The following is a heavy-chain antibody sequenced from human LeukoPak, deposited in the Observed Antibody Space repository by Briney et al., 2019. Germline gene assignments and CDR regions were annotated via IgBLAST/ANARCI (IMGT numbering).Heavy chain of an antibody. CDR3: ARTGITVAPPFDY. D-gene: IGHD4-23*01. CDR1: GFTFSNYN. CDR2: ISSSSSYI. J-gene: IGHJ4*02. V-gene: IGHV3-21*01. Sequence: GGSLRLSCAASGFTFSNYNMHWVRQAPGKGLEWVSSISSSSSYIYYADSVKGRFTISRDNAKNSLYLQMTSLRAEDTAVYYCARTGITVAPPFDYWGQGTLVTVPS.